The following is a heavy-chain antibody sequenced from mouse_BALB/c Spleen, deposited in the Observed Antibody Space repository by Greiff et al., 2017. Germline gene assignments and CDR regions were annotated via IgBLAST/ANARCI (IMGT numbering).Heavy chain of an antibody. D-gene: IGHD1-1*01. Sequence: EVMLVESGPSLVKPSQTLSLTCSVTGDSITSCYWNWIRKFPGNKLEYMGYISYSGSTYYNPSLKSRISITRDTSKNQYYLQLNSVTTEDTATYYCATHYYGSRRGYAMDYWGQGTSVTVSS. V-gene: IGHV3-8*02. J-gene: IGHJ4*01. CDR1: GDSITSCY. CDR3: ATHYYGSRRGYAMDY. CDR2: ISYSGST.